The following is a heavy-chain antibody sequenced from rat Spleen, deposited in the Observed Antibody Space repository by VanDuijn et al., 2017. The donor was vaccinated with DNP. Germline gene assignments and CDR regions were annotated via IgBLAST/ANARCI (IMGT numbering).Heavy chain of an antibody. D-gene: IGHD3-1*01. CDR3: PTSTPTVA. J-gene: IGHJ2*01. CDR1: GFSFSDYN. Sequence: EVQLVESGGGLVQPGRSLKLSCADSGFSFSDYNMAWVRQAPKKGLEWVASISTGSGNTYYRDSVKGRFTISRDNAKTTLYLQNDSLWSEETATYYWPTSTPTVAWGQGVMVTVSS. V-gene: IGHV5S23*01. CDR2: ISTGSGNT.